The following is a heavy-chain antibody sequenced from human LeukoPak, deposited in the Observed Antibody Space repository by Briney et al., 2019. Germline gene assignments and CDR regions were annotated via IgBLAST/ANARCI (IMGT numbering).Heavy chain of an antibody. V-gene: IGHV4-61*02. Sequence: SETLSLTCIVSGGSISSTSYYWGWIRQSPGKGLEWIGRIYTSGSTNYNPSLKSRVTISVDTSKNQFSLKLSSVTAADTAVYYCARTPSSPPRPRYYYYMDVWGKGTTVTVSS. CDR3: ARTPSSPPRPRYYYYMDV. D-gene: IGHD3-10*01. CDR2: IYTSGST. J-gene: IGHJ6*03. CDR1: GGSISSTSYY.